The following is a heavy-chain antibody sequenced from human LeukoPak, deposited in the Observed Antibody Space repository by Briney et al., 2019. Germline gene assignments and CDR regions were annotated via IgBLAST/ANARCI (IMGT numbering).Heavy chain of an antibody. V-gene: IGHV1-46*01. Sequence: ASVKVSCKASGYTFTSYNMHCVRQAPGQGLEWMGIINPSDGSTSYAQKFQGRVTMTRDTSTSTVYMELSSLRSEDTAVYYCARVPQYGGYEGLFDYWGQGTLVTVSS. CDR3: ARVPQYGGYEGLFDY. CDR1: GYTFTSYN. J-gene: IGHJ4*02. CDR2: INPSDGST. D-gene: IGHD5-12*01.